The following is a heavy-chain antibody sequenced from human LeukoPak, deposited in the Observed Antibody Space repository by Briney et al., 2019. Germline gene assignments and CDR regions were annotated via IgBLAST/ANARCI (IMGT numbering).Heavy chain of an antibody. CDR1: GGSISSTSYH. V-gene: IGHV4-39*05. Sequence: KTSETPSLPRTLSGGSISSTSYHLAWIRPPPRKGLEWVATVYYTGSAYYNPSLKSRVTISVDTSKSQFSLKLSSVTTADTALYYCARYASGSYYWFDPWGQGTLVTVSS. CDR3: ARYASGSYYWFDP. J-gene: IGHJ5*02. D-gene: IGHD3-10*01. CDR2: VYYTGSA.